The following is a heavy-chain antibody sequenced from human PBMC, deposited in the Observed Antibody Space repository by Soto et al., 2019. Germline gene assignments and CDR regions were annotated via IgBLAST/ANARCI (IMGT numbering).Heavy chain of an antibody. CDR3: ARDSKPYYGMDV. J-gene: IGHJ6*02. V-gene: IGHV1-2*02. CDR1: GYTFTGYY. Sequence: ASVKVSCKASGYTFTGYYMHWVRQAPGQGLEWMGWINPNSGGTNYAQKFQGRVTMTRETSISTAYMELSRLRSDDTAVYYCARDSKPYYGMDVWGQGTTVTVSS. CDR2: INPNSGGT.